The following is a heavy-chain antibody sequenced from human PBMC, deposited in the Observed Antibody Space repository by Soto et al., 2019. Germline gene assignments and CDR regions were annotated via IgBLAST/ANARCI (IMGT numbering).Heavy chain of an antibody. V-gene: IGHV3-23*01. D-gene: IGHD3-22*01. CDR2: ISDSGGST. CDR3: AKDRPDSSVRRDY. J-gene: IGHJ4*02. CDR1: GFTFSSYA. Sequence: EVQLLESGGVLVQPGGSLRLSCAASGFTFSSYAMSWVRQAPGKGLEWVSAISDSGGSTYYADSVKGRFTISRDNSKNTLYLQMNSLRAEDTAVYYCAKDRPDSSVRRDYWGQGTLVTVSS.